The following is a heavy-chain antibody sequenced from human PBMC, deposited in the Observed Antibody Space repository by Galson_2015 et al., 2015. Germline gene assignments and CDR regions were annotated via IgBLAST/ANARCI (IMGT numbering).Heavy chain of an antibody. CDR3: ARHSDYYDSSGYYPDDAFDI. V-gene: IGHV5-51*01. Sequence: PGDSDTTYSPSFQGQVTFSADKSISTAYLQWSSLKASDTAMYYCARHSDYYDSSGYYPDDAFDIWGQGTKVTVSS. J-gene: IGHJ3*02. CDR2: PGDSDT. D-gene: IGHD3-22*01.